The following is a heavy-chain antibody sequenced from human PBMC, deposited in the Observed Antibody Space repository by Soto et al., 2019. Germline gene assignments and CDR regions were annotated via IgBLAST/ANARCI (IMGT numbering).Heavy chain of an antibody. CDR2: IIPIFGTA. J-gene: IGHJ6*02. Sequence: SVKVSCKASGGTFSSYAISWVRQAPGQGLEWMGGIIPIFGTANYAQKFQGRVTITADESTSTAYMELSSLRSEDTAVYYCARDNRPGPYYYYGVDVWGQGTTVTVSS. CDR1: GGTFSSYA. CDR3: ARDNRPGPYYYYGVDV. D-gene: IGHD3-10*01. V-gene: IGHV1-69*13.